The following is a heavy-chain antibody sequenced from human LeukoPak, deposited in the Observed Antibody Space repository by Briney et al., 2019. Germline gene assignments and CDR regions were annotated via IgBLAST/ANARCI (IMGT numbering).Heavy chain of an antibody. CDR3: ARDRDSSGYNIRNSFDY. CDR1: GFTFSSYN. Sequence: GGSLRLSCAASGFTFSSYNMNWVRQAPGKGLEWVSYISSSSSTIYYADSVKGRFTISRDNAKNSLYLQMNSLRAEDTAVYYCARDRDSSGYNIRNSFDYWGQGTLVTVSS. CDR2: ISSSSSTI. J-gene: IGHJ4*02. V-gene: IGHV3-48*01. D-gene: IGHD3-22*01.